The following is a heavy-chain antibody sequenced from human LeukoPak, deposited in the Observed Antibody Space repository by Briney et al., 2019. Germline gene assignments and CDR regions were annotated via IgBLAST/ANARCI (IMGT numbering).Heavy chain of an antibody. D-gene: IGHD3-22*01. J-gene: IGHJ4*02. CDR3: AKDKRRITMMGLIAY. Sequence: GGSLRLSCAASGFTFSSYAMSWVRQAPGKGLEWVSAISGSGGSTYYADSVKGRFTISRDNSKNTLYLQMNSLRAEDTAVYYCAKDKRRITMMGLIAYWGQGALVTVSS. V-gene: IGHV3-23*01. CDR2: ISGSGGST. CDR1: GFTFSSYA.